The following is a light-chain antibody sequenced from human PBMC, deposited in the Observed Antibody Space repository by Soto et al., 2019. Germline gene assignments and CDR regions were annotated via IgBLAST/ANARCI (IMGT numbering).Light chain of an antibody. CDR3: SSYRSGSKPV. CDR1: SSDVGGYNY. J-gene: IGLJ1*01. V-gene: IGLV2-14*03. Sequence: QSVLTQPASVSGSPGQSITISCTGTSSDVGGYNYVSWYQQHPGKAPQLMIHDVSNRPSGVSNRFSGSKSGNTASLTISGLQADDEADYYCSSYRSGSKPVFGSGTKVTVL. CDR2: DVS.